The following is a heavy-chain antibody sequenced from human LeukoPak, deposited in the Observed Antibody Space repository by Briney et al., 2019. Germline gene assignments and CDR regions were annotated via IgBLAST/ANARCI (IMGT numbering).Heavy chain of an antibody. CDR1: GYTFTGYY. D-gene: IGHD3-3*01. CDR2: INPNSRGT. Sequence: PGASVKVSCKASGYTFTGYYMHWVRQAPGQGLEGMGWINPNSRGTNYAQKFQGRVTMTRDTSISTAYMELSRLRSDDTAVYYCARGSDDFWSGYSPSYWGQGTLVTVSS. CDR3: ARGSDDFWSGYSPSY. J-gene: IGHJ4*02. V-gene: IGHV1-2*02.